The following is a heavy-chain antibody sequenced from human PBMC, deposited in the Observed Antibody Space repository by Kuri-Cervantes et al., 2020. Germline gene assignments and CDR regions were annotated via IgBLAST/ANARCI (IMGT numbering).Heavy chain of an antibody. J-gene: IGHJ2*01. Sequence: GESLKISCAASGFTFSSYALTWVRQAPGKGLEWVSSISGSDYSRYADSVKGRFTISRDNAKNSLYLQMNSLRAEDTALYHCARVNTYYDILTGFWYWYFDLWGRGTLVTVSS. V-gene: IGHV3-23*01. CDR2: ISGSDYSR. CDR3: ARVNTYYDILTGFWYWYFDL. CDR1: GFTFSSYA. D-gene: IGHD3-9*01.